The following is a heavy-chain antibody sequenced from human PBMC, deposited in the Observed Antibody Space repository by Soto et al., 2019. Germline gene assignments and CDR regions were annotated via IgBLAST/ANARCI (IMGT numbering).Heavy chain of an antibody. CDR1: GFSFSNYG. Sequence: QVQLVESGGGVVQPGRSLRLSCAASGFSFSNYGMHWVRQAPGKGLEWVAIIWYDGSNKYYAESVKGRFTISRDNSKNTVYLEMDSLSAEDTALYYCARDGSYCTTTTCYTRRSVYCDFDLWGRGSLVTVSS. CDR3: ARDGSYCTTTTCYTRRSVYCDFDL. J-gene: IGHJ2*01. V-gene: IGHV3-33*01. CDR2: IWYDGSNK. D-gene: IGHD2-2*02.